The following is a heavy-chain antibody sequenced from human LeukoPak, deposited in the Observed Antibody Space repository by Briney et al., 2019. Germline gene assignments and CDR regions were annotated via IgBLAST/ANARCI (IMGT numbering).Heavy chain of an antibody. CDR1: GFTFSSYS. D-gene: IGHD6-13*01. CDR2: ISSSSSYI. Sequence: PGGSLRLSCAASGFTFSSYSMNWVRQAPGKGLEWVSSISSSSSYIYYADSVKGRFTISRDNAKNSLYLQMNSLRAEDTAVYYCAREAGYSSSWYPGSAFDIWGQGTMVTVSS. J-gene: IGHJ3*02. CDR3: AREAGYSSSWYPGSAFDI. V-gene: IGHV3-21*01.